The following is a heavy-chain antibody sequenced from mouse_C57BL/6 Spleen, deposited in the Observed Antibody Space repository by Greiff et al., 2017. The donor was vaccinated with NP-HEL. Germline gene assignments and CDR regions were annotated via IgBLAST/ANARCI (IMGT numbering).Heavy chain of an antibody. CDR1: GYAFSSSW. V-gene: IGHV1-82*01. Sequence: VQLQQSGPELVKPGASVKISCKASGYAFSSSWMNWVKQRPGKGLEWIGRIYPGDGDTNYNGKFKGKATLTADKSSSTAYMQLSSLTSEDSAVYFCAREGRGNWDYWGQGTTLTVSS. D-gene: IGHD2-1*01. J-gene: IGHJ2*01. CDR2: IYPGDGDT. CDR3: AREGRGNWDY.